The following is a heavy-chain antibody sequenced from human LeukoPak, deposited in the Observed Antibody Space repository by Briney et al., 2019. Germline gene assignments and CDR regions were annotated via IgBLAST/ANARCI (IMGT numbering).Heavy chain of an antibody. CDR3: ARVRGDGYNLQGYYYYYMDV. Sequence: ASVKVSCKASGYTFTSYGISWVRQAPGQGLEWMGWISANNGNTNYAQKLQGRVTMTTDTYTSTAYMELRSLRSDDTAVYYCARVRGDGYNLQGYYYYYMDVWGKGTTVTVSS. CDR2: ISANNGNT. V-gene: IGHV1-18*01. D-gene: IGHD5-24*01. J-gene: IGHJ6*03. CDR1: GYTFTSYG.